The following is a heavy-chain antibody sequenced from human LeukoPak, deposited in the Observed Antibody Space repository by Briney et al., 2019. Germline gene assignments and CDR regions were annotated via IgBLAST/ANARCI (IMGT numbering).Heavy chain of an antibody. CDR2: ISYDGSNK. CDR1: GFTFSSYA. Sequence: GGSLRLSCAASGFTFSSYAMHWVRQAPGKGLEWVAVISYDGSNKYYADSVKGRFTISRDNSKNTLYLQMNSLRAEDTAVYYCARDPCVSSSWWGPFDPWGQGTLVTVSS. J-gene: IGHJ5*02. D-gene: IGHD6-13*01. CDR3: ARDPCVSSSWWGPFDP. V-gene: IGHV3-30-3*01.